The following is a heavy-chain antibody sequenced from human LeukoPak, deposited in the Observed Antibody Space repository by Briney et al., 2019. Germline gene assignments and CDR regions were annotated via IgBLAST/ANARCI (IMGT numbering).Heavy chain of an antibody. CDR3: ARGVEPLAANTLAY. CDR1: GLIFSNYA. CDR2: LYSDGNT. J-gene: IGHJ4*02. Sequence: GGSLRLSCAASGLIFSNYAMSWVRQAPGKELEWVSVLYSDGNTKYADSVQGRFTISRDNSKNTLYLEMNSLSPDDTAVYYCARGVEPLAANTLAYWGQGTLVTVSS. D-gene: IGHD1-14*01. V-gene: IGHV3-53*01.